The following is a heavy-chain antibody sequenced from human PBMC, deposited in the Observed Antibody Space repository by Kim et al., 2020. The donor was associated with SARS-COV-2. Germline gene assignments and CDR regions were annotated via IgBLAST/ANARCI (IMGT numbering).Heavy chain of an antibody. CDR2: ISSSGSTI. CDR3: ASLDIVVVPADGDNWFDP. CDR1: GFTFSSYE. D-gene: IGHD2-2*01. V-gene: IGHV3-48*03. Sequence: GGSLRLSCAASGFTFSSYEMNWVRQAPGKGLEWVSYISSSGSTIYYADSVKGRFTISRDNAKNSLYLQMNSLRAEDTAVYYCASLDIVVVPADGDNWFDPWGQGTLVTVSS. J-gene: IGHJ5*02.